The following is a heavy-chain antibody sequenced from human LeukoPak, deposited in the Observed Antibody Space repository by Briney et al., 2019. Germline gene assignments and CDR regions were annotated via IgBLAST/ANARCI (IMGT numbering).Heavy chain of an antibody. CDR3: ARDSGSIVVVPAALRAFDI. CDR1: GFTFDDYG. CDR2: ISSSSSYI. V-gene: IGHV3-21*01. J-gene: IGHJ3*02. D-gene: IGHD2-2*01. Sequence: PGGSLRLSCAASGFTFDDYGMNWVRQAPGKGLEWVSSISSSSSYIYYADSVKGRFTISRDSAKNSLYLQMNSLRAEDTAVYYCARDSGSIVVVPAALRAFDIWGQGTMVTVSS.